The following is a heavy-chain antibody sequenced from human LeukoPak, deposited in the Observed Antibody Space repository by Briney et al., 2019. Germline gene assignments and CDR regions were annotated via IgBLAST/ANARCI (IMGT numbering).Heavy chain of an antibody. CDR1: GFTFSTYW. Sequence: GGSLRLSCAASGFTFSTYWMHWVRQAPGKGLVWVSRINGDGSVRDYADSVKGRFNISRDNAKNTLFLHMNSLRGEDTAVYYCAREGAVDGIFYYYMAVWGKGTTVTVSS. CDR2: INGDGSVR. D-gene: IGHD6-19*01. CDR3: AREGAVDGIFYYYMAV. V-gene: IGHV3-74*01. J-gene: IGHJ6*03.